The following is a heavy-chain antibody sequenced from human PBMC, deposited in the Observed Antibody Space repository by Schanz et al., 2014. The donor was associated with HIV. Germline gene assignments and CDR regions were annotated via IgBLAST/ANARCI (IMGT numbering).Heavy chain of an antibody. CDR1: GGTFSSHA. CDR2: ILPTFATA. Sequence: QVQLVQSGAEVKKPGSSVKVSCKASGGTFSSHAISWVRQAPGQGLEWMGGILPTFATANYAQKFQGRVTITADESTSTAYMELSSLRSEDTAVYFCASGNFGWQQKSPYYFDSWGQGTLVTVSS. D-gene: IGHD3-10*01. J-gene: IGHJ4*02. V-gene: IGHV1-69*01. CDR3: ASGNFGWQQKSPYYFDS.